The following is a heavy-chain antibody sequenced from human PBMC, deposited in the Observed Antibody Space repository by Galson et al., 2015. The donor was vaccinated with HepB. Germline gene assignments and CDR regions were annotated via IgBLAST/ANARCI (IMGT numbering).Heavy chain of an antibody. CDR3: ARALTYYDFWSGLDY. CDR2: ISSSSSYI. V-gene: IGHV3-21*01. D-gene: IGHD3-3*01. Sequence: SLRLSCAASGFTFSSYSMNWVRQAPGKGLEWVSSISSSSSYIYYADSVKGRFTIPRDNAKNSLYLQMNSLRAEDTAVYYCARALTYYDFWSGLDYWGQGTLVTVSS. CDR1: GFTFSSYS. J-gene: IGHJ4*02.